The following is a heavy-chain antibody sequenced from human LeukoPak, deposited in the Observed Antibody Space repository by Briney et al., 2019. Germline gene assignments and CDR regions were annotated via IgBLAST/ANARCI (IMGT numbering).Heavy chain of an antibody. D-gene: IGHD2-2*01. CDR3: AKGLEGYCSSTSCPYFDD. CDR1: GFTFSSYG. V-gene: IGHV3-30*18. CDR2: ISYDGSNK. Sequence: PGRSLRLSCAASGFTFSSYGMHWVRQAPGKGLEWVAVISYDGSNKYYADSVKGRFTISRDNSKNTLYLQMNSLRAEDTAVYYCAKGLEGYCSSTSCPYFDDWGQGTLVTVSS. J-gene: IGHJ4*02.